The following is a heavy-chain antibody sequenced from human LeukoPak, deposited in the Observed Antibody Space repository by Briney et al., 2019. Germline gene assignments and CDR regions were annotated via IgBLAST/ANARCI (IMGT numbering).Heavy chain of an antibody. CDR3: ARALDESGLECFDY. D-gene: IGHD3-3*01. J-gene: IGHJ4*02. CDR1: GFIFSDYY. V-gene: IGHV1-2*02. CDR2: MNPDSGGT. Sequence: GASVKVSCKASGFIFSDYYMHWLRQAPGQGLEWMGCMNPDSGGTSFAQQFQGRVTMTRDKSISTAYVELSRLSSDDTAVYYCARALDESGLECFDYWGQGTLVTVSS.